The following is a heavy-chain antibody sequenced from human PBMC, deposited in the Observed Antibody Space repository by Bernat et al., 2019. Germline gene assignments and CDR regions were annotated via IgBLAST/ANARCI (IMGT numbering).Heavy chain of an antibody. CDR1: GFTFDDYA. J-gene: IGHJ4*02. CDR2: ISWNSGSI. D-gene: IGHD6-13*01. CDR3: AKDSSSSWYRDFDH. V-gene: IGHV3-9*01. Sequence: VQLVESGGGVVQPGRSLRLSCAASGFTFDDYAMHWVRQAPGKGLEWVSGISWNSGSIGYADSVKGRFTISRDNAKNSLYLQMNSLRAEDTALYYCAKDSSSSWYRDFDHWGQGTLVTVSS.